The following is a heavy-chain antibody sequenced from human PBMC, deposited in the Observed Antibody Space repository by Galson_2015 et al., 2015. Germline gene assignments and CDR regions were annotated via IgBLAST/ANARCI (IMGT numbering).Heavy chain of an antibody. CDR1: GFTFSSFA. CDR3: ARGTTMVRGAPDY. D-gene: IGHD3-10*01. Sequence: SLRLSCAASGFTFSSFAMHWVRQAPGKGLQWVALISYDGSNKNYADSAKGRFTISRDNSKNTLYLQMNSPRAEDTAVYYCARGTTMVRGAPDYWGQGTLVTVSS. V-gene: IGHV3-30-3*01. CDR2: ISYDGSNK. J-gene: IGHJ4*02.